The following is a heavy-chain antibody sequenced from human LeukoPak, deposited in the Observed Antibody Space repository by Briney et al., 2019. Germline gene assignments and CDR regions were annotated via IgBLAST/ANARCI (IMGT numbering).Heavy chain of an antibody. CDR1: GFTLDDYA. J-gene: IGHJ4*02. V-gene: IGHV3-9*03. Sequence: GRSLRLSCAASGFTLDDYAMHWVRQAPGKGLEWGSGISWNSGSIGYADSVKGRFTISRDNAKNPLYLQMNSLRAEDMALYYCAKGAYGSGSYYLFDYWGQGTLVTVSS. D-gene: IGHD3-10*01. CDR2: ISWNSGSI. CDR3: AKGAYGSGSYYLFDY.